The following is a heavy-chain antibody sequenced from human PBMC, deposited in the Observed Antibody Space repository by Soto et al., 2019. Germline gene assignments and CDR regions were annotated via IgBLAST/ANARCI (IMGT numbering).Heavy chain of an antibody. D-gene: IGHD3-22*01. CDR1: GGLFSSYP. Sequence: QEQLVQSGAEVKKPGSSVKVSCKASGGLFSSYPISWVRQVPGQGLEWTGGIIPVFQTAYYTQRFQGRVTITADESTNTAYMELSSLRSEDTAIYYCARGGSGYTWFNEFWGQGTLVTVSS. V-gene: IGHV1-69*01. J-gene: IGHJ4*02. CDR2: IIPVFQTA. CDR3: ARGGSGYTWFNEF.